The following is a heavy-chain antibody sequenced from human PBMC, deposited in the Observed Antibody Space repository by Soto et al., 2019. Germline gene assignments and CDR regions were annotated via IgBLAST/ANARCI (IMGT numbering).Heavy chain of an antibody. J-gene: IGHJ4*02. Sequence: GGSLRLSCAASAFSFSTSGMHWVRQAPGEGLVWVSRINPDGRTINYADSVKGRFTISRDNAKNTLYLQMNILRVEDTALYFCATAGNYGFDIWGLGTLVTVSS. CDR1: AFSFSTSG. CDR3: ATAGNYGFDI. CDR2: INPDGRTI. D-gene: IGHD4-17*01. V-gene: IGHV3-74*01.